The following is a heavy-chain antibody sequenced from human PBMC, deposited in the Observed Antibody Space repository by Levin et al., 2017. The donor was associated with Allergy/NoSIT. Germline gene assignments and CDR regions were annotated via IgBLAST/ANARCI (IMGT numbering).Heavy chain of an antibody. CDR3: AKIRGTGYFPDY. J-gene: IGHJ4*02. CDR2: ISANAYST. V-gene: IGHV3-23*01. Sequence: GGSLRLSCAASGFTFSSFAMSWVRQAPGKGLEWVSAISANAYSTYYADSVKGRVTISRDNSKNTMCLQMNSLRAEDTAVYYCAKIRGTGYFPDYWGEGTLVTVSS. CDR1: GFTFSSFA. D-gene: IGHD3-9*01.